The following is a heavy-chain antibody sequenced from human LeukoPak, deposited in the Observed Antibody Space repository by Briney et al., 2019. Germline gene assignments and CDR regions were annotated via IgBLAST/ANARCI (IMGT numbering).Heavy chain of an antibody. Sequence: GGSLRLSCAASGFTFSSYAMHWVRQAPGKGLEWVAVISYDGSNKYYADSVKGRFTIPRDNSKNTLYLQMNSLRAEDTAVYYCARGFSGITMVRGVVGYWGQGTLVTVSS. CDR1: GFTFSSYA. D-gene: IGHD3-10*01. CDR3: ARGFSGITMVRGVVGY. J-gene: IGHJ4*02. CDR2: ISYDGSNK. V-gene: IGHV3-30-3*01.